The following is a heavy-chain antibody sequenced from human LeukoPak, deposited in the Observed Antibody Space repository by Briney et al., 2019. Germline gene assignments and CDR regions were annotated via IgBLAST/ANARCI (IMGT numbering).Heavy chain of an antibody. Sequence: GGSLRFSCAASGLTFSSYAMHWVRQAPGKGLEWVAVISYDGSNKYYADSVKGRFTTSRDNSKNTLYLQMNSLRAEDTAVYYCARDIEGYFDYWGQGTLVTVSS. CDR1: GLTFSSYA. CDR2: ISYDGSNK. CDR3: ARDIEGYFDY. V-gene: IGHV3-30-3*01. J-gene: IGHJ4*02. D-gene: IGHD1-26*01.